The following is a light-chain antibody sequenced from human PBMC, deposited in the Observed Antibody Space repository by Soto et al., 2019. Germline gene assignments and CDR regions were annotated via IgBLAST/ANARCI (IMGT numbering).Light chain of an antibody. J-gene: IGKJ4*01. Sequence: DIMMTQSPDSLAVSLGERATINCKSSQSVLYNSNNKNYLAWYLQKPGQPPKLLIYWASTRESGVPDRFSGSGSGTDFTLTISTLQAEDVAVYYCQQYYTTPLTFGGGTKVEIK. V-gene: IGKV4-1*01. CDR1: QSVLYNSNNKNY. CDR3: QQYYTTPLT. CDR2: WAS.